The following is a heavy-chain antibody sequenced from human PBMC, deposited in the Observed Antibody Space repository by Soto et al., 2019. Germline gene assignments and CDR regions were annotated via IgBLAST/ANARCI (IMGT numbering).Heavy chain of an antibody. Sequence: GGSLRLSCTASGFTFSNTWMNWVRQTPGKGLEWVGHIRSKSDGGTTDYAAPVKDRFTISRDDSKNTLYLQMDSLKTGDTAVYYCTTGYGSTWGYYFDFWGQGTLVTVSS. J-gene: IGHJ4*02. V-gene: IGHV3-15*01. CDR2: IRSKSDGGTT. CDR1: GFTFSNTW. D-gene: IGHD6-13*01. CDR3: TTGYGSTWGYYFDF.